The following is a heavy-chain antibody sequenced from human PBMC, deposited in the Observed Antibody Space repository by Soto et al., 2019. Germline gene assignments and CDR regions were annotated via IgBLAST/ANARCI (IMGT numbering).Heavy chain of an antibody. Sequence: GGPLRLSSTASGLPFSGYSTNWVRHAPGKGLEWVSSNSSSSSYIYYTDSVKGRFAISRDNAKNSLYLQMNSLRAEDTAVYYCARGGVEATHYYYYCMDVWGQGTTVTVPS. CDR1: GLPFSGYS. J-gene: IGHJ6*02. CDR3: ARGGVEATHYYYYCMDV. V-gene: IGHV3-21*01. CDR2: NSSSSSYI. D-gene: IGHD1-26*01.